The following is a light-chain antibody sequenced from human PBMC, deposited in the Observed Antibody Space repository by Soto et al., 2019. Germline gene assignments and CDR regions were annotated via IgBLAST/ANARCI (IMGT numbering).Light chain of an antibody. CDR3: SSYTSSSTLV. J-gene: IGLJ1*01. CDR2: EVS. Sequence: ALTQPASVSGSPGQSITISCTGTSSDVGGYNYVSWYQQHPGKAPKLMIYEVSNRPSGVSNRFSGSKSGNTASLTISGLQAEDEVDYYCSSYTSSSTLVFGTGTKVTVL. V-gene: IGLV2-14*01. CDR1: SSDVGGYNY.